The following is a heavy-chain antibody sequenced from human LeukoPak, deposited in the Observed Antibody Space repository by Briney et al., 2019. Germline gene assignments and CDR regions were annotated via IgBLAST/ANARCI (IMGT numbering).Heavy chain of an antibody. CDR1: GYSFINYY. CDR2: INPSVGSA. D-gene: IGHD3-16*01. J-gene: IGHJ6*03. Sequence: ASVKVSCKASGYSFINYYIHWVRQAPGQGLEWMGIINPSVGSATYAPKFQGRVTMTRDTSMSTVYMELSSLRSDDTAVYYCARDRLHGPYDYYYRDVWGKGTTVTVSS. V-gene: IGHV1-46*01. CDR3: ARDRLHGPYDYYYRDV.